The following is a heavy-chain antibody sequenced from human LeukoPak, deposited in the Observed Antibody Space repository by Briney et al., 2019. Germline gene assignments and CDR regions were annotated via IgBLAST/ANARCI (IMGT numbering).Heavy chain of an antibody. CDR1: GYTFTSYD. CDR2: MNPNSGNT. Sequence: ASVKVSCKASGYTFTSYDIKWVRQATGQGLEWMGWMNPNSGNTGYAQKFQGRVTMTRNTSISTAYMELSSLRSEDTAVYYCARGSRHYDFWSGYYKPYYYYGMDVWGQGTTVTVSS. V-gene: IGHV1-8*01. J-gene: IGHJ6*02. D-gene: IGHD3-3*01. CDR3: ARGSRHYDFWSGYYKPYYYYGMDV.